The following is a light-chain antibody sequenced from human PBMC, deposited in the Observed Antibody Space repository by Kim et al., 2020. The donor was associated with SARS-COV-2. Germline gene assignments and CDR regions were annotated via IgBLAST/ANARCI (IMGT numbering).Light chain of an antibody. V-gene: IGLV1-40*01. CDR1: SSNIGAGYD. J-gene: IGLJ2*01. CDR3: QSYDSSLSAVV. Sequence: QRVPISCTGSSSNIGAGYDVHWYQQVPGTAPKLLIYGNSNRPSGVPDRFSGSKSGTSASLAITGLQAEDEADYYCQSYDSSLSAVVFGGGTQLTVL. CDR2: GNS.